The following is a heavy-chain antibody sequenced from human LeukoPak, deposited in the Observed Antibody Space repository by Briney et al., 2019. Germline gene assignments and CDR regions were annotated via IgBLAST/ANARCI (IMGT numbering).Heavy chain of an antibody. Sequence: GASVKVSCKVSGYTLTELSMHWVRQAPGKGLEWMGGFDPEDGETIYAQNFQGRVTMTEDTSTDTAYMELSSLRSEDTAVYYCATTGKTYYYDSSGYKYYFDYWGQGTLVTVSS. V-gene: IGHV1-24*01. CDR3: ATTGKTYYYDSSGYKYYFDY. D-gene: IGHD3-22*01. CDR2: FDPEDGET. CDR1: GYTLTELS. J-gene: IGHJ4*02.